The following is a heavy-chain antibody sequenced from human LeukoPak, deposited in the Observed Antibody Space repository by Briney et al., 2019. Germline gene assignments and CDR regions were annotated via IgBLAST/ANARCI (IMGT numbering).Heavy chain of an antibody. Sequence: PGGSLRLSCAASGFTFSGSAMRWLRQASAKGLEWVGRIRSKANSYATAYAASVKGRLTISRDDSKNTAYLQMNILKTEDTAVYYCLYSSGPLWGQGTLVTVSS. CDR1: GFTFSGSA. CDR2: IRSKANSYAT. CDR3: LYSSGPL. V-gene: IGHV3-73*01. J-gene: IGHJ4*02. D-gene: IGHD6-19*01.